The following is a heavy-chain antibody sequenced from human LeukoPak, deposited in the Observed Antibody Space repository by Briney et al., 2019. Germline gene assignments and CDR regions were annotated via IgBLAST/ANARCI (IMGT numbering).Heavy chain of an antibody. CDR2: ISEDGSEK. Sequence: GGSLRLSCIGSGSTFSTYYMSWVRQAPGKGLEWVATISEDGSEKHYVDSAQGRFSISRDNAQTSLYLQMTNLRAEDTAVFYCAREGGGFTVWGQGILVTVSS. D-gene: IGHD6-25*01. J-gene: IGHJ4*02. CDR3: AREGGGFTV. CDR1: GSTFSTYY. V-gene: IGHV3-7*01.